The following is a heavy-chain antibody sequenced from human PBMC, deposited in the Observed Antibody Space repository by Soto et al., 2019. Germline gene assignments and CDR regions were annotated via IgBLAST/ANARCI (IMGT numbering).Heavy chain of an antibody. CDR1: GFTFTSSA. Sequence: SVKVSCKASGFTFTSSAVQWVRQARGQRLEWIGWIVVGSGNTNYAQKFQERVTITRDMSTSTAYMELSSLRSEDTAVYYCAADSPAPDXDFWSGYYRHYYYGMDVWGQGTTVTVSS. J-gene: IGHJ6*02. V-gene: IGHV1-58*01. CDR2: IVVGSGNT. CDR3: AADSPAPDXDFWSGYYRHYYYGMDV. D-gene: IGHD3-3*01.